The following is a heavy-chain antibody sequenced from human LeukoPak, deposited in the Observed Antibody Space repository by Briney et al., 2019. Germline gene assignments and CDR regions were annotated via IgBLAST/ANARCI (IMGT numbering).Heavy chain of an antibody. J-gene: IGHJ4*02. CDR2: IYSGGST. D-gene: IGHD6-13*01. V-gene: IGHV3-53*01. Sequence: PGGSLRLSCAASGFTVSSNYMSWVRQAPGKGLEWVSVIYSGGSTYYADSVKGRFTISRDNSKNTLYLQMNSLRAEDTAVYYCARDRRWQQLEPPDYWGQGTLVTVSS. CDR1: GFTVSSNY. CDR3: ARDRRWQQLEPPDY.